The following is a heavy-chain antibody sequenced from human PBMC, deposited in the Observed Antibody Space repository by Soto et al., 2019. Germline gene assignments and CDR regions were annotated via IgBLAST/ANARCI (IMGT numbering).Heavy chain of an antibody. D-gene: IGHD6-25*01. J-gene: IGHJ4*02. V-gene: IGHV1-2*04. Sequence: ASVNVSCKASGYTFTGYYMHWVRQAPGQGLEWMGWINPNSGGTNYAQKFQGWVTMTRDTSISTAYMELSRLRSDDTAVYYCARLSQPAALDYWGQGTLVTVSS. CDR2: INPNSGGT. CDR1: GYTFTGYY. CDR3: ARLSQPAALDY.